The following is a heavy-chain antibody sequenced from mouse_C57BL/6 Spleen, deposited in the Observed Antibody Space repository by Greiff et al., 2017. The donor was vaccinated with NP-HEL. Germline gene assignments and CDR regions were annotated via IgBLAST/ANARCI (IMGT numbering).Heavy chain of an antibody. D-gene: IGHD4-1*01. CDR3: ARGASWDRFAY. J-gene: IGHJ3*01. Sequence: EVKLMESGGGLVQSGRSLRLSCATSGFTFSDFYMEWVRQAPGKGLEWIAASRNKANDYTTEYSASVKGRFIVSRDTSKSILYLHMNALRAEDTAIYYCARGASWDRFAYWGQGTLVTVSA. CDR1: GFTFSDFY. CDR2: SRNKANDYTT. V-gene: IGHV7-1*01.